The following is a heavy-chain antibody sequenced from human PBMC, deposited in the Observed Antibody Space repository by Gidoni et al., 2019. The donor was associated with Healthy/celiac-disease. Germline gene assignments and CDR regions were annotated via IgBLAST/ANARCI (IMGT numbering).Heavy chain of an antibody. V-gene: IGHV3-21*01. CDR2: ISSSSSYI. CDR1: GFTFSSYS. CDR3: ARDRRGAARIHYFDY. Sequence: EVQLVESGGGLVKPGGSLRLSCAASGFTFSSYSMNWVRQAPGKGLEWVSSISSSSSYIYYADSVKGRFTISRDNAKNSLYLQMNSLRAEDTAVYYCARDRRGAARIHYFDYWGQGTLVTVSS. J-gene: IGHJ4*02. D-gene: IGHD6-6*01.